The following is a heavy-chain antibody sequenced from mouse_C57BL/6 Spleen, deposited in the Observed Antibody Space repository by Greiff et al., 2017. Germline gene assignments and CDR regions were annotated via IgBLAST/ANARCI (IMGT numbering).Heavy chain of an antibody. D-gene: IGHD2-1*01. CDR3: TLLFYYAMDY. Sequence: VQLQQSGAELVRPGASVTLSCKASGYTFTDYEMHWVKQTPVHGLEWIGAIDPETGGTAYNQKFKGKAILTADESSSTAYMELRSLTSEDSAVYYCTLLFYYAMDYWGQGTSVTVSS. CDR1: GYTFTDYE. V-gene: IGHV1-15*01. J-gene: IGHJ4*01. CDR2: IDPETGGT.